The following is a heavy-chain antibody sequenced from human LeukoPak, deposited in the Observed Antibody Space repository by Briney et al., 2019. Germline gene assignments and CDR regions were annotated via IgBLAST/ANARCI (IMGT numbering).Heavy chain of an antibody. CDR2: INPNSGGT. D-gene: IGHD6-6*01. V-gene: IGHV1-2*02. CDR1: GYTFTGYY. Sequence: ASVTVSCRASGYTFTGYYMHWVRQAPGQGLEWMGWINPNSGGTNYAQKFQGRVTMTRDTSISTAYMELSSLRSEDTAVYYCARTGSSSGEGKDYWGQGTLVTVSS. J-gene: IGHJ4*02. CDR3: ARTGSSSGEGKDY.